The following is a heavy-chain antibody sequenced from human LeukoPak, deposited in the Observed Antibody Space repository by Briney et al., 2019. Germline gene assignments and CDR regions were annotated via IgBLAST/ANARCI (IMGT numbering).Heavy chain of an antibody. CDR3: AKGITIFGVGMDYYYYMDV. Sequence: GGSLRLSCAASGFTFSSYAMNWVRQAPGKGLEWVSTISRSTYYADSVKGRFTISRDNSKNTLYLQMSSLRAEDTAVYYCAKGITIFGVGMDYYYYMDVWGKGTTVTVSS. J-gene: IGHJ6*03. V-gene: IGHV3-23*01. D-gene: IGHD3-3*01. CDR1: GFTFSSYA. CDR2: ISRST.